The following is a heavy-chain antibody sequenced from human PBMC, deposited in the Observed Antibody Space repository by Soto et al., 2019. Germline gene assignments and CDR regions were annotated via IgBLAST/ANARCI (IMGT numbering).Heavy chain of an antibody. D-gene: IGHD3-16*01. CDR1: GFTFSSYT. Sequence: GGSLRLSCAASGFTFSSYTMAWVRQAPGKGLEWVSGIIWNSSSICYADSVKGRFTISRDNSKNSLYLQMNSLRAEDTALYYCAKAFRGNRGYYFDYWVQGTLVTVSS. CDR2: IIWNSSSI. CDR3: AKAFRGNRGYYFDY. J-gene: IGHJ4*02. V-gene: IGHV3-9*01.